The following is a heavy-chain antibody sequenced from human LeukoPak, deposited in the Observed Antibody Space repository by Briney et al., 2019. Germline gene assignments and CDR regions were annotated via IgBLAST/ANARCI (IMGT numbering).Heavy chain of an antibody. Sequence: GGSLRLSCAASGFTVSSNYMSWVRQAPGKGLEWVSAISGSGGSTYYADSVKGRFTISRDNSKNTLYPQMNSLRAEDTAVYYCATSRAYTMIVPRTDYWGQGTLVTVSS. CDR3: ATSRAYTMIVPRTDY. CDR1: GFTVSSNY. J-gene: IGHJ4*02. V-gene: IGHV3-23*01. D-gene: IGHD3-22*01. CDR2: ISGSGGST.